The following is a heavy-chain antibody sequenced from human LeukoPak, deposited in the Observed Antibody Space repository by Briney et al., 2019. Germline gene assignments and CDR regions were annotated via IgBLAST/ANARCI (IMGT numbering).Heavy chain of an antibody. CDR2: INPNSGGT. D-gene: IGHD3-9*01. J-gene: IGHJ4*02. CDR1: GYTFTGYY. V-gene: IGHV1-2*02. Sequence: ASVTVSCKASGYTFTGYYMHWVRQAPGQGLERMGWINPNSGGTNYAQKFQGRVTMTRDTSISTAYMELSRLRSDDTAVYYCARDRGYYDILTGYYPSFDYWGQGTLVTVSS. CDR3: ARDRGYYDILTGYYPSFDY.